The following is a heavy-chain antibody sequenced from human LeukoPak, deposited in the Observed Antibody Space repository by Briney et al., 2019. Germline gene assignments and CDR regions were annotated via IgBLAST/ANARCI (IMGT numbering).Heavy chain of an antibody. CDR2: INPNSGGT. CDR1: GGTFSSYA. V-gene: IGHV1-2*02. CDR3: ARSGSYDSSGYYYLGVDYYYGMDV. J-gene: IGHJ6*02. D-gene: IGHD3-22*01. Sequence: AASVKVSCKASGGTFSSYAISWVRQAPGQGLEWMGWINPNSGGTNYAQKFQGRVTMTRDTSISTAYMELSRLRSDDTAVYYCARSGSYDSSGYYYLGVDYYYGMDVWGQGTTVTVSS.